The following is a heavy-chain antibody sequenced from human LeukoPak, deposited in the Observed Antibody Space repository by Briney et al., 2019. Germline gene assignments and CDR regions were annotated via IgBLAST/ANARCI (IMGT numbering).Heavy chain of an antibody. CDR2: IIPIFGTA. CDR1: GGTFSSYA. CDR3: ARQYSYGSDDAFDI. Sequence: ASVKVSCKASGGTFSSYAISWVRQAPGQGLEWMGGIIPIFGTANYAQKFQGRVTITTDESTSTAYMELSSLRSEDTAVYYCARQYSYGSDDAFDIWGQGTMVTVSS. D-gene: IGHD5-18*01. J-gene: IGHJ3*02. V-gene: IGHV1-69*05.